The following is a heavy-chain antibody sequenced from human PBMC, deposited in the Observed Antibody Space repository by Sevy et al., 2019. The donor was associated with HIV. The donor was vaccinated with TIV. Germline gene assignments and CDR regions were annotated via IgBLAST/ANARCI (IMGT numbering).Heavy chain of an antibody. Sequence: SETLSLTCTVSGGSISSGGYYWSWIRQHPGKGLEWIGYIYYSGSTYYNPYLKTRVTISVDTSKNQFSLKLSSVTAADTAVYYCAREVLLSYSSSRGYFDYWGQGTLVTVSS. CDR1: GGSISSGGYY. CDR2: IYYSGST. D-gene: IGHD6-13*01. J-gene: IGHJ4*02. CDR3: AREVLLSYSSSRGYFDY. V-gene: IGHV4-31*03.